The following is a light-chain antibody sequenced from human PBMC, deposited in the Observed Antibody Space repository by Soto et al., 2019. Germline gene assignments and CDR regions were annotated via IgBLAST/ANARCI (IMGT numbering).Light chain of an antibody. J-gene: IGKJ1*01. Sequence: EIVLTQSPGTLSLSLGERATLSCRASQSVSSSYLAWYQQKPGQAPRLLIYAASSRATGIPDRFSGCGSGTDFTLTISKLEPEDFAVYYCQQYGSSPECTFGQGTKVEIK. CDR2: AAS. V-gene: IGKV3-20*01. CDR3: QQYGSSPECT. CDR1: QSVSSSY.